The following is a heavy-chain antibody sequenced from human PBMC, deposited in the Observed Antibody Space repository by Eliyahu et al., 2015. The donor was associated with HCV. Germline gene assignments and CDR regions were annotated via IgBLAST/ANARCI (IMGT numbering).Heavy chain of an antibody. CDR3: ARGSAVAGQVGMDV. D-gene: IGHD6-19*01. Sequence: EVQLVESGGGLVKPGGSLRLSCAASGFXFSSYSMNWVRQAPGKGLEWVSSISSSSSYIYYADSVKGRFTISRDNAKNSLYLQMNSLRAEDTAVYYCARGSAVAGQVGMDVWGQGTTVTVSS. CDR1: GFXFSSYS. J-gene: IGHJ6*02. V-gene: IGHV3-21*01. CDR2: ISSSSSYI.